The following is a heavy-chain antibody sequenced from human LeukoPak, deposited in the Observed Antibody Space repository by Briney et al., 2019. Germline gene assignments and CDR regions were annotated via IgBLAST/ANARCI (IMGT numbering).Heavy chain of an antibody. Sequence: SETLSLTCTVSGGSISSYYWSWIRQPPGRGLEWIGYIYYSGSTNYNPSLKSRVTISVGTSKNQFSLKLSSVTAADTAVYYCASYYYDSSGYSGDAFDIWGQGTMVTVSS. CDR3: ASYYYDSSGYSGDAFDI. CDR2: IYYSGST. V-gene: IGHV4-59*01. D-gene: IGHD3-22*01. CDR1: GGSISSYY. J-gene: IGHJ3*02.